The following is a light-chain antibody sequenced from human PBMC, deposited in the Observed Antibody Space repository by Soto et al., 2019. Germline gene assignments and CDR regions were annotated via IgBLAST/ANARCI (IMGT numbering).Light chain of an antibody. CDR2: GAS. CDR3: QQYNNWPPT. CDR1: QSVSSN. J-gene: IGKJ5*01. Sequence: EIVMTQSPATLSVSPGKRATLSCRASQSVSSNLAWYQQKPGQAPRLLIYGASTRATGIPARFSGSRSGTEFTLTISSLQSEDFAVYVCQQYNNWPPTFGQGTRLEIK. V-gene: IGKV3-15*01.